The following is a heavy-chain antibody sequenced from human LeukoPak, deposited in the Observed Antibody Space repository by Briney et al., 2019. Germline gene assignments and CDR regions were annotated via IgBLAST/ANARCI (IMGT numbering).Heavy chain of an antibody. CDR1: GFTFSSYG. V-gene: IGHV3-30*03. Sequence: GRSLRLSCAASGFTFSSYGMHWVRQAPGKGLEWVAVISYDGSYTYYADSVKGRFTISRDSSKNTLYLQMNSLRAEDTAVYYCARDQGGSYSYWGQGTLVTVSS. D-gene: IGHD1-26*01. CDR2: ISYDGSYT. CDR3: ARDQGGSYSY. J-gene: IGHJ4*02.